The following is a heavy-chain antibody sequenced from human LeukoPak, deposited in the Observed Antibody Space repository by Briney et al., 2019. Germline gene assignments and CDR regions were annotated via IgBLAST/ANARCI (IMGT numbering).Heavy chain of an antibody. V-gene: IGHV4-59*11. CDR3: ARYSYGQGPFDY. CDR1: GDSYSSPY. CDR2: FFYTGGP. D-gene: IGHD5-18*01. J-gene: IGHJ4*02. Sequence: SETLSLTCTVSGDSYSSPYWSWIRQPPGKGLEGIGSFFYTGGPYYNPSLSSRVIISGDTSKNEFSLKLTSVTAADTAVYYCARYSYGQGPFDYWGQGTLVTVSS.